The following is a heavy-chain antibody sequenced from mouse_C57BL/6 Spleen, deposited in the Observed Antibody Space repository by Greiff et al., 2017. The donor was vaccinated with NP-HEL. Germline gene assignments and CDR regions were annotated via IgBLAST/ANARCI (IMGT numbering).Heavy chain of an antibody. Sequence: EVQVVESGGDLVKPGGSLKLSCAASGFTFSSYGMSWVRQTPDKRLEWVATISSGGSYTYYPDSVKGRFTISRDNAKNTLYLQMSSLKSEDTAMYYCARQTTVVFDYWGQGTTLTVSS. CDR1: GFTFSSYG. J-gene: IGHJ2*01. V-gene: IGHV5-6*01. D-gene: IGHD1-1*01. CDR3: ARQTTVVFDY. CDR2: ISSGGSYT.